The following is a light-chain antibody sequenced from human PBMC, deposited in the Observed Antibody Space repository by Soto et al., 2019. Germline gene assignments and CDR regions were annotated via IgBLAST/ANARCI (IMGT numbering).Light chain of an antibody. V-gene: IGKV1-33*01. CDR3: HQYDNLPFT. CDR2: DAS. Sequence: DIQMTQSPSSLSASVGDRVTITCQASQDISNYLNWYQQKPGKAPKLLIYDASNLETGVPSRFSGSGSGTDFTFTISSLQPEDIATYYCHQYDNLPFTFGPGTKVDIQ. J-gene: IGKJ3*01. CDR1: QDISNY.